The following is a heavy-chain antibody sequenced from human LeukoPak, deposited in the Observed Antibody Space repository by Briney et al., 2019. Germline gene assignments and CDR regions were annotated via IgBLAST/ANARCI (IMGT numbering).Heavy chain of an antibody. CDR3: ARYGSSWYSYTTWDYYYMDV. J-gene: IGHJ6*03. CDR2: ISSSSSYI. CDR1: GFTFSSYS. V-gene: IGHV3-21*01. D-gene: IGHD6-13*01. Sequence: GGSLRLSCAASGFTFSSYSMNWVRQAPGKGLEWVSSISSSSSYIYYADSVKGRFTISRDNAKNSLYLQMNSLRAEDTAVYYCARYGSSWYSYTTWDYYYMDVWGKGTTVTISS.